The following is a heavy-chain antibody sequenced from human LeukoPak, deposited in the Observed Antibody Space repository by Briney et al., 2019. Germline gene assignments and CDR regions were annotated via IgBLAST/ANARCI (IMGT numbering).Heavy chain of an antibody. J-gene: IGHJ4*02. D-gene: IGHD1-20*01. CDR1: GYTFISYY. CDR2: INPSSGNT. V-gene: IGHV1-46*01. CDR3: ARHSLIGTTPFDY. Sequence: EASVKVSCKSSGYTFISYYIHWVRQAPGQGLEWMGLINPSSGNTPYAQQFQGRVTMTRDTSTSTVYMELSSLRSEDTAVYYCARHSLIGTTPFDYWGQGTLVTVPS.